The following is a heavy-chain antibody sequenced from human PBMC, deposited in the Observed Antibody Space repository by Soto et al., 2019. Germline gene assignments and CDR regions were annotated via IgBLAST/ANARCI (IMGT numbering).Heavy chain of an antibody. CDR1: GFTFGNYA. D-gene: IGHD2-15*01. V-gene: IGHV3-23*01. Sequence: GGSLRLSCRASGFTFGNYAMAWVRQAPGKGLEWVSGISASGGRTYYADSAKGRFTISRDNSNNTLYLQMSSLRAEDTAVYYCAKDLEVLSARFESWGQGARVTAPQ. CDR3: AKDLEVLSARFES. J-gene: IGHJ4*02. CDR2: ISASGGRT.